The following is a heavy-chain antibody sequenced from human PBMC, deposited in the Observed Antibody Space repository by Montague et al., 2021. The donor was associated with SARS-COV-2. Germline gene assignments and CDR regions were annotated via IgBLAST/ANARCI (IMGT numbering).Heavy chain of an antibody. CDR1: GDSVFSNIAT. Sequence: SAISGDSVFSNIATWNWIRQSPSRGLEWLGRTYYRSKWYNDYAESVKSRITIDPDTSKHQFSLHLNSVTPEDTAVYYCARIPVGSKYYFDFWGQGTLVTVSS. D-gene: IGHD2-2*01. V-gene: IGHV6-1*01. CDR2: TYYRSKWYN. CDR3: ARIPVGSKYYFDF. J-gene: IGHJ4*02.